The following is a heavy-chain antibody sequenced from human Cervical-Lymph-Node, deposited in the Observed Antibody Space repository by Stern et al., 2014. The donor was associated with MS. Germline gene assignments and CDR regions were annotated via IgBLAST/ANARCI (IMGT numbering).Heavy chain of an antibody. Sequence: VQLLESGAEVKKPGASVKVSCKASGYTFTDCYVHWVRQAPGQGLEWMGWINPNSGGTNYAQKFQGRVTMTRDTSINTAYMELSRLNSDDTAVYYCARQFGDGYNHDYWGQGTLVTVSS. CDR3: ARQFGDGYNHDY. J-gene: IGHJ4*02. CDR2: INPNSGGT. V-gene: IGHV1-2*02. D-gene: IGHD5-24*01. CDR1: GYTFTDCY.